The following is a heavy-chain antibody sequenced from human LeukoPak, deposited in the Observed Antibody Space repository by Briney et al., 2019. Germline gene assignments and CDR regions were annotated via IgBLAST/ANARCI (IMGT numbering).Heavy chain of an antibody. J-gene: IGHJ4*02. CDR2: ISSSSSYI. Sequence: GGSLRLSCAASGFTFSSYSMNWVRQAPGKGLEWVSSISSSSSYIYYADSVKGRFTISRDNAKNSLYLQMNSLRAEDTAVYYCAIDTGYCSSTSCYFYYFDYWGQGTLVTVSS. CDR1: GFTFSSYS. CDR3: AIDTGYCSSTSCYFYYFDY. V-gene: IGHV3-21*01. D-gene: IGHD2-2*01.